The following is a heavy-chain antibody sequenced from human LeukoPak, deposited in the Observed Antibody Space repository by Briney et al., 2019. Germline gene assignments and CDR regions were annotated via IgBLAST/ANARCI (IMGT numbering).Heavy chain of an antibody. Sequence: GGSLRLSCAASGFTFSSYAMSWVRQAPGKGLEWVSAISGSGGSTYYADSVKGRFAISRDNSKNTLYLQMNSLRAEDTAVYYCAKDQTVTMIVVLDYWGQGTLVTVSS. D-gene: IGHD3-22*01. J-gene: IGHJ4*02. V-gene: IGHV3-23*01. CDR1: GFTFSSYA. CDR3: AKDQTVTMIVVLDY. CDR2: ISGSGGST.